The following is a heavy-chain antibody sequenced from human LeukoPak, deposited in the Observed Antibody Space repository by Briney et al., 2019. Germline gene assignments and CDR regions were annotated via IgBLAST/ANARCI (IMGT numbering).Heavy chain of an antibody. CDR2: IYYSGST. D-gene: IGHD3-9*01. CDR1: GGSISSSSYY. V-gene: IGHV4-39*01. CDR3: ARAAGYDYDILTGYRSDWFDP. Sequence: SETLSLTCTVSGGSISSSSYYWGWIRQPPGKGLEWIGSIYYSGSTHYNPSLKSRVTISVDTSKNQFSLKLSSVTAADTAVYYCARAAGYDYDILTGYRSDWFDPWGQGTLVTVSS. J-gene: IGHJ5*02.